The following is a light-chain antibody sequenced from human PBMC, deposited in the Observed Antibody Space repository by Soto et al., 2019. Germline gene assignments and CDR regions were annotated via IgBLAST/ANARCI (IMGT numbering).Light chain of an antibody. J-gene: IGKJ2*01. Sequence: DIQMTQSPSTLSASVGDRVTITCRASQSIGNWLAWYQQKPGKAPKVLIYGAPSLESGVPSRFSGSGSGTEFTLTISSLQPDDFATYYCQQYNSYLYTFGQGTKLEIK. CDR1: QSIGNW. CDR2: GAP. CDR3: QQYNSYLYT. V-gene: IGKV1-5*03.